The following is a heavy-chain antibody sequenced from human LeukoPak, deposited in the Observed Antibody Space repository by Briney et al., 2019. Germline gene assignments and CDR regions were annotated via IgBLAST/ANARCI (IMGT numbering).Heavy chain of an antibody. V-gene: IGHV1-2*02. CDR2: INSNSAGT. J-gene: IGHJ4*02. CDR1: GYTFSDYY. Sequence: AASVKVFCKASGYTFSDYYIHWVRQVPGQGLEWMGWINSNSAGTKYAQKFQGRVTMTRDTSISTVYMELSRLRSDDTAVYYCAAPDSSVWTSDFDHWGQGTLVTVSS. D-gene: IGHD6-19*01. CDR3: AAPDSSVWTSDFDH.